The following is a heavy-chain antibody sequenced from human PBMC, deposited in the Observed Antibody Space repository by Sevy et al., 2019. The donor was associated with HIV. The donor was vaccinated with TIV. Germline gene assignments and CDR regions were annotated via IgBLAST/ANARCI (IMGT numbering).Heavy chain of an antibody. CDR1: GFTFSSYA. CDR3: AKMAPRVRGVSGGDY. V-gene: IGHV3-23*01. Sequence: GGSLRLSCAASGFTFSSYAMSWVRQAPGKGLEWVSAISGSGGSKYYEDSVKGRFPISRDNSKNTLYLQMNSLRAEETAVYYCAKMAPRVRGVSGGDYWGQGTLVTVSS. J-gene: IGHJ4*02. D-gene: IGHD3-10*01. CDR2: ISGSGGSK.